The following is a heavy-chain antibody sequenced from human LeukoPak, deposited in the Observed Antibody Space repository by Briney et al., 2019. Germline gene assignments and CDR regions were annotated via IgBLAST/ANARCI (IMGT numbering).Heavy chain of an antibody. CDR1: GGSISSSSYY. D-gene: IGHD6-19*01. V-gene: IGHV4-39*01. J-gene: IGHJ4*02. CDR3: ARGLANRAVAGSYRY. Sequence: SETLSLTCTVSGGSISSSSYYWGWIRQPPGTGLEWIGSIYYSGSTYYNPSLKSRVTISVDTSKNQFSLKLSSVTAADTAVYYCARGLANRAVAGSYRYWGQGTLVTVSS. CDR2: IYYSGST.